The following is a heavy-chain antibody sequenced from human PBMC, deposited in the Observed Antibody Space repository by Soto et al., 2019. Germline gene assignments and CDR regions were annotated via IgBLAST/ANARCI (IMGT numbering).Heavy chain of an antibody. D-gene: IGHD3-10*01. CDR1: GGSISSGDYY. J-gene: IGHJ6*03. Sequence: SETLSLTCTVSGGSISSGDYYWSWIRQPPGKGLEWIGYIYYSGSTYYNPSLKSRVTISVDTSKNQFSLKLSSVTAADTAVYYCARGKVYYGSGSRSPPQAHYYYYYMDVWGKGTTVTVSS. CDR3: ARGKVYYGSGSRSPPQAHYYYYYMDV. CDR2: IYYSGST. V-gene: IGHV4-30-4*01.